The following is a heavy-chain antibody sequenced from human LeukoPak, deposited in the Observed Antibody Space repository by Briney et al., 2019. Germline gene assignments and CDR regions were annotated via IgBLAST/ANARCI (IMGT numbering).Heavy chain of an antibody. D-gene: IGHD3-16*01. CDR3: ARLKGEASVTERFDY. V-gene: IGHV4-39*07. CDR1: GDSISSSSYY. J-gene: IGHJ4*02. CDR2: VYYNGAT. Sequence: SETLSLTCTVSGDSISSSSYYWGWIRQPPGKGLEWIGTVYYNGATQYNPSLKSRVSISVDTSKNQFSLKVSSVTAADTAVYYCARLKGEASVTERFDYWGQGTLVTVSS.